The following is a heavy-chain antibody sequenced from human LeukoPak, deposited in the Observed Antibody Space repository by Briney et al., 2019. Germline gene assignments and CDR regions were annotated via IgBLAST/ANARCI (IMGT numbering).Heavy chain of an antibody. CDR2: IYHSGST. CDR1: GGSISSGGYS. Sequence: SETLSLTCAVSGGSISSGGYSWSWIRQPPGKGLEWIGYIYHSGSTYYNPSLKSRVTISVDRSKNQFSLKLSSVTAADTAVYYCARAERSYSYGNWFDPWGQGTLVTVSS. CDR3: ARAERSYSYGNWFDP. V-gene: IGHV4-30-2*01. J-gene: IGHJ5*02. D-gene: IGHD5-18*01.